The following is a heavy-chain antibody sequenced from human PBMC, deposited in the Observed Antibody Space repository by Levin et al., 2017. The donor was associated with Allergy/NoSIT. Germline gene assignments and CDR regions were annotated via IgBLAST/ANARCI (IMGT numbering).Heavy chain of an antibody. J-gene: IGHJ4*02. D-gene: IGHD3-10*01. CDR1: GASITSGGYY. V-gene: IGHV4-31*03. CDR2: SYYRGST. Sequence: SQTLSLTCTVSGASITSGGYYWIWIRQLPGKGLEWIGYSYYRGSTYYNASLKGRVDIAVDTSKNQLSLKLRSVAAADTAVYYCARGDFNAGSIDFWGQGTLVTVSS. CDR3: ARGDFNAGSIDF.